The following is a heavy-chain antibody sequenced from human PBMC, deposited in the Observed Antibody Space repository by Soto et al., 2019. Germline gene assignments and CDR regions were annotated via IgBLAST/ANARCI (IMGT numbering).Heavy chain of an antibody. CDR2: IWYDGSNK. V-gene: IGHV3-33*01. D-gene: IGHD3-3*01. Sequence: QVQLVESGGGVVQPGRSLRLSCAASGFTFSSYGMHWVRQAPGKGLEWVAVIWYDGSNKYYADSVKGRFTISRDNSKNTLYLQMNSLRAEDTAVYYCARDAWGITIFGVASHFDYWGQGTLVTVSS. J-gene: IGHJ4*02. CDR3: ARDAWGITIFGVASHFDY. CDR1: GFTFSSYG.